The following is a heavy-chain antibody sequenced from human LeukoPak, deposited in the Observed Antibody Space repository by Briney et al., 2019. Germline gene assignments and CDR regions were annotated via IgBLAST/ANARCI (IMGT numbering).Heavy chain of an antibody. D-gene: IGHD3-22*01. J-gene: IGHJ4*02. Sequence: GASVKVSCKASGYTFINYDIRWVRQAPGQGLEWMGWISGYNGNTNYAQKFQGRVTMTTDTSTSTAYMELRSLRSDDTAVYYCARVGTMIVSWGQGTLVTVSS. CDR2: ISGYNGNT. CDR1: GYTFINYD. CDR3: ARVGTMIVS. V-gene: IGHV1-18*01.